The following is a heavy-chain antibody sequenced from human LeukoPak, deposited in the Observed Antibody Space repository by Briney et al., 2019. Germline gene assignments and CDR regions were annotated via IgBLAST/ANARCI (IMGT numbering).Heavy chain of an antibody. CDR1: GYTFTSYY. CDR3: ARAGLVGATNMAYHDAFDI. CDR2: ISAYNGNT. J-gene: IGHJ3*02. V-gene: IGHV1-18*04. Sequence: GASVKVSCKASGYTFTSYYMHWVRQAPGQGLEWMGWISAYNGNTNYAQKLQGRVTMTTDTSTSTAYMELRSLRSDDTAVYYCARAGLVGATNMAYHDAFDIWGQGTMVTVSS. D-gene: IGHD1-26*01.